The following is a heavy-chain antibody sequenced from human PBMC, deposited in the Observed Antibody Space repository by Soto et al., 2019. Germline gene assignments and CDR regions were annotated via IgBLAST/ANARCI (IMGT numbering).Heavy chain of an antibody. Sequence: QVQLQESGPGLVKPSETLSLTCSVSGGSITSHYCSWFRQPPGKGLEWIGYINHSGLTSYNPSLKSRVTMSVDTSKNQFSLKVNSGTAADTALYYCARQGFGQLHGLVDVWGPGTTVTVSS. J-gene: IGHJ6*02. D-gene: IGHD3-10*01. CDR3: ARQGFGQLHGLVDV. CDR1: GGSITSHY. V-gene: IGHV4-59*08. CDR2: INHSGLT.